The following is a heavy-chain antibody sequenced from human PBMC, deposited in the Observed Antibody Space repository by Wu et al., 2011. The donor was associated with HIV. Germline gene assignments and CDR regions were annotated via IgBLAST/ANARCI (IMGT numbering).Heavy chain of an antibody. D-gene: IGHD3-10*01. CDR1: GGTFSGHS. J-gene: IGHJ3*02. Sequence: QVQLVQSGAEVKKPGSSVKVSCKASGGTFSGHSLSWVRQAPGQGLEWMGGMVPMFGRLDYAQKFRGRVKITVDKSQTTAYMELSSLRFEDTAVYYCARAVSSESKTLGDAFDIWGQGTMLTVSS. V-gene: IGHV1-69*14. CDR2: MVPMFGRL. CDR3: ARAVSSESKTLGDAFDI.